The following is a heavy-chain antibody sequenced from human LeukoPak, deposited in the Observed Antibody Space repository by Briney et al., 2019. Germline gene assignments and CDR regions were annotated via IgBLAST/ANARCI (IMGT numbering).Heavy chain of an antibody. CDR1: GYTFTSYY. CDR2: INPSGGST. Sequence: GASVKVFCKASGYTFTSYYMHWVRQAPGQGLEWMGIINPSGGSTSYAQKFQGRVTMTRDTSTSTVYMELSSLRSEDTAVYYCARMVWATRSTPDNWFDPWGQGTLVTVSS. D-gene: IGHD5-12*01. J-gene: IGHJ5*02. CDR3: ARMVWATRSTPDNWFDP. V-gene: IGHV1-46*01.